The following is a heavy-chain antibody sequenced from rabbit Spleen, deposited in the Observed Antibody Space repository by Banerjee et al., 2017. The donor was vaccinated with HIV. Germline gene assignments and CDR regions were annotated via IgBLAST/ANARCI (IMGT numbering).Heavy chain of an antibody. Sequence: QEQLGESGGGLVQPEGSLTLTCKASGFSFSDRDVLSWVSQAPGKGLEWIACINAATAKPVYATWAKGRFTIARTSSTTVTLRMTSLTATDTATYFCARDLVGVIGWNFYLWGPGTLVTVS. J-gene: IGHJ4*01. CDR1: GFSFSDRDV. CDR3: ARDLVGVIGWNFYL. V-gene: IGHV1S45*01. CDR2: INAATAKP. D-gene: IGHD1-1*01.